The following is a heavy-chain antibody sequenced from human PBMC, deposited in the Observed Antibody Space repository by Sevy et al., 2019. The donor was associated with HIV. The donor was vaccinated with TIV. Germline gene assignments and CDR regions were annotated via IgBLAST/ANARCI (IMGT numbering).Heavy chain of an antibody. CDR3: TTLYREVTTPSVP. CDR1: GFTFTKAY. CDR2: IKNKTDGGTT. V-gene: IGHV3-15*01. D-gene: IGHD4-17*01. Sequence: GGSLRLSCAGSGFTFTKAYMSWVRQAQGQGLEWVGLIKNKTDGGTTNYAAPVKGSFTISRDDSKNTAYLQMNNMKADDTAVYYCTTLYREVTTPSVPWGQGTLVTVSS. J-gene: IGHJ5*02.